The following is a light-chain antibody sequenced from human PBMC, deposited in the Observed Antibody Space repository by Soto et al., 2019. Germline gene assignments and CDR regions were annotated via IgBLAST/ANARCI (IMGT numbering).Light chain of an antibody. Sequence: QSALTQPASVSGSPGQSITISCTGTSSDVGGYNCVSWYQQHPGKAPKLIIYEVSNRPSGVSDRFSGSKSGNTASLTISGLQAEDEADYYCSSYTTSTTLVFGGGTKVTVL. CDR3: SSYTTSTTLV. CDR2: EVS. CDR1: SSDVGGYNC. V-gene: IGLV2-14*01. J-gene: IGLJ3*02.